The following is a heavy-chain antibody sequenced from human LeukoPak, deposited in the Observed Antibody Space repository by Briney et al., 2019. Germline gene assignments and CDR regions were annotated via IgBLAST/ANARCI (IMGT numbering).Heavy chain of an antibody. J-gene: IGHJ3*02. CDR3: ARSPRYDSSGYYSAFDI. CDR2: IYTSGST. V-gene: IGHV4-4*07. CDR1: GGSISSYY. Sequence: SETLSLTCTVSGGSISSYYWSWIRQPAGKGLEWIGRIYTSGSTNYNPSLKSRVTMSVDTSKNQFSLKLSSVTAADTAVYYCARSPRYDSSGYYSAFDIWGQGTMVTVSS. D-gene: IGHD3-22*01.